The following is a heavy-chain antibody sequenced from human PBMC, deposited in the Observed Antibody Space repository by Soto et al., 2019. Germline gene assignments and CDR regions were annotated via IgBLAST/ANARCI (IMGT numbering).Heavy chain of an antibody. CDR1: GSTFDDYG. D-gene: IGHD3-10*01. V-gene: IGHV3-20*04. J-gene: IGHJ3*02. Sequence: GSLRLSCAASGSTFDDYGMSWVRQAPGKGLEWVSGINWNGGSTGYADSVKGRFTISRDNAKNSLYLQMNSLRDEDTAVYYCARDRTYYYGSGSYYNPSFDIWGQGTMVTVSS. CDR2: INWNGGST. CDR3: ARDRTYYYGSGSYYNPSFDI.